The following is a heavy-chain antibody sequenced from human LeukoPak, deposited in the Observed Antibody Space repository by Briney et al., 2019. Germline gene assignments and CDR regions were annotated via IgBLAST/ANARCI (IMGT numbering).Heavy chain of an antibody. Sequence: ASVKVSCKASGYTFTGYCMHWVRQAPGQGLEWMGWINPKSAGTNYAQKFQGRVTMTRDTSISTAYMELSRLRSDDTAVYYCARVGEYYDSSGHPGSDAFDIWGQGTMVTVSS. CDR1: GYTFTGYC. CDR2: INPKSAGT. D-gene: IGHD3-22*01. J-gene: IGHJ3*02. CDR3: ARVGEYYDSSGHPGSDAFDI. V-gene: IGHV1-2*02.